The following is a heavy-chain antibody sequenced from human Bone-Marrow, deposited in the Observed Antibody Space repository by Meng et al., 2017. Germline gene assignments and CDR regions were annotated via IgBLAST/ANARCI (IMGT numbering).Heavy chain of an antibody. J-gene: IGHJ4*02. CDR2: MHGSSTTI. D-gene: IGHD6-13*01. CDR1: GFTLSDYY. Sequence: QVQLVESGGGLVNPGGSLRLSCAASGFTLSDYYMSWIRQAPGKGLEWVSYMHGSSTTIHYADSVRGRFTISGDNAKNSLYLQMNSLTADDTAVYFCARMRPYNSRTNFDYWGQGTLVTVSS. V-gene: IGHV3-11*01. CDR3: ARMRPYNSRTNFDY.